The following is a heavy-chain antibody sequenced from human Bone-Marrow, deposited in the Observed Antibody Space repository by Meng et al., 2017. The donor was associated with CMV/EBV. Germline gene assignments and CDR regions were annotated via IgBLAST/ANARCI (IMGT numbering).Heavy chain of an antibody. CDR1: GGSFSGYY. D-gene: IGHD1-14*01. CDR3: ASIPHPSRRTHITDFDY. V-gene: IGHV4-34*01. CDR2: INHSGST. Sequence: QGPAQPGGDGRFNPSAPPHPTRAVYGGSFSGYYWSWIRQPPGKGLEWIGEINHSGSTNYNPSLKSRVTISVDTSKNQFSLKLSSVTAADTAVYYCASIPHPSRRTHITDFDYWGQGTLVTVSS. J-gene: IGHJ4*02.